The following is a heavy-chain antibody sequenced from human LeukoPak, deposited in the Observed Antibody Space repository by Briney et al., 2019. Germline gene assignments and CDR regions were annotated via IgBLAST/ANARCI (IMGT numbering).Heavy chain of an antibody. CDR3: ARAESSNWDTKYYFDY. CDR1: GYTFTGYY. Sequence: ASVKVSCKASGYTFTGYYMHWVRQAPRQGLEWMGRINPNSGGTNYAQKFQGRVTMTRDTSISTAYMELSRLRSDDTAVYYCARAESSNWDTKYYFDYWGQGTLVTVSS. D-gene: IGHD4-11*01. V-gene: IGHV1-2*06. CDR2: INPNSGGT. J-gene: IGHJ4*02.